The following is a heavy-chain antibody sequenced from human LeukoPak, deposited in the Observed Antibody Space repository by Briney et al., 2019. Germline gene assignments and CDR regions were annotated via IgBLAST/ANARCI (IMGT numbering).Heavy chain of an antibody. J-gene: IGHJ4*02. CDR2: ISSSGSAI. Sequence: GGSLRLSCAASGFTFSDSYISWIRQAPGKGLEWVSYISSSGSAIYYADSVKGRFTISRDNAKSSLYLQMNSLRAEDTAVYYCATLGRNYYAYWGQGTLVIVSS. CDR1: GFTFSDSY. V-gene: IGHV3-11*01. D-gene: IGHD2-15*01. CDR3: ATLGRNYYAY.